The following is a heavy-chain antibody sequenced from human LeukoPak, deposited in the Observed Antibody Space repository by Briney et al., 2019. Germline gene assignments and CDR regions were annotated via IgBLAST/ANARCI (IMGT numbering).Heavy chain of an antibody. D-gene: IGHD3-22*01. CDR3: AKFSPDDPYYYDSSGYDY. V-gene: IGHV3-30*18. Sequence: GGSLRLSCAASGFTFSTYGIHWVRQAPGKGLEWVGLLSSGGINKHYADSVKGRFIISRDNSMNTLYLQMNSLGVEDTAVYYCAKFSPDDPYYYDSSGYDYWGQGTLVTVSS. CDR1: GFTFSTYG. J-gene: IGHJ4*02. CDR2: LSSGGINK.